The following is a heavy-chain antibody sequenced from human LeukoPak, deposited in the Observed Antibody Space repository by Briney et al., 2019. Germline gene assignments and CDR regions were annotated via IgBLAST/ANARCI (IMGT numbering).Heavy chain of an antibody. V-gene: IGHV3-7*01. CDR1: GFTFSSYW. J-gene: IGHJ4*02. D-gene: IGHD3-22*01. CDR2: IKQDGSEK. Sequence: PGGSLRLSCAASGFTFSSYWMSWVRQAPGKRLEWVANIKQDGSEKYYVDSVKGRFTISRDNAKNSLYLQMNSLRAEDTAVYYCASGMDYYDSSSYYPTWGPLDYWGQGTLVTVSS. CDR3: ASGMDYYDSSSYYPTWGPLDY.